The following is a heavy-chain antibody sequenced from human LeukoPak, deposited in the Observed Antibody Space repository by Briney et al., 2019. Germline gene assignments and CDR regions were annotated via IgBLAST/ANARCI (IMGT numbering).Heavy chain of an antibody. CDR3: ARDRVGTLY. CDR2: INIDGSSA. Sequence: PGGSLRLSCAASGFAVGSNYMTWVRQAPGQGLVWVSRINIDGSSATYADSVKGRFTISRDNAKNTLYLQMNSLRAEDTAVYYCARDRVGTLYWGQGTLVTVSS. CDR1: GFAVGSNY. J-gene: IGHJ4*02. D-gene: IGHD4-23*01. V-gene: IGHV3-74*01.